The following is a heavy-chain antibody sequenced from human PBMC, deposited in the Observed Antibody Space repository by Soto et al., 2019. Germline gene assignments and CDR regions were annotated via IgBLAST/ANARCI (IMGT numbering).Heavy chain of an antibody. J-gene: IGHJ4*02. Sequence: SETLYLTCTVSGGSVSSSRYSGGWNRQPPGKGLEWIGSIYYSGSTYYNPSLKSRVTISVDTSKNQFSLKLSSVTAADTAVYYCARLTIAVAAYFAYWGQGTLVTVSS. CDR3: ARLTIAVAAYFAY. CDR1: GGSVSSSRYS. D-gene: IGHD6-19*01. CDR2: IYYSGST. V-gene: IGHV4-39*01.